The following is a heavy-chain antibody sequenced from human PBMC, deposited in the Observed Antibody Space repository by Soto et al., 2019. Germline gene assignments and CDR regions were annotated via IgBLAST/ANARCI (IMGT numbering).Heavy chain of an antibody. CDR3: ARDSGRGGADDY. J-gene: IGHJ4*02. Sequence: EVQLVESGGGLVQPGGSLRLSCAASGFTFSSYSMTWVRQAQGKGLEWVSYIGKSSSPIFYADSVRGRFFISRDNAKNSLYLQMNSLRDVDTAVYYCARDSGRGGADDYWGQGTLVTVSS. CDR2: IGKSSSPI. V-gene: IGHV3-48*02. CDR1: GFTFSSYS. D-gene: IGHD1-26*01.